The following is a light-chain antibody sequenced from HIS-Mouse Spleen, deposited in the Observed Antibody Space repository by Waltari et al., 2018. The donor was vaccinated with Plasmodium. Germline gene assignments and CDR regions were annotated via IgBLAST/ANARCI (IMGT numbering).Light chain of an antibody. CDR2: GAS. J-gene: IGKJ3*01. Sequence: EIVMPQPPATLSVSPGERATLPCRASQGVSSNLSWSQQKPGQAPRLLIYGASTRATGIPARFSGSGSGTEFTLTISSLQSEDFAVYYCQQYNNWSFTFGPGTKVDIK. CDR1: QGVSSN. CDR3: QQYNNWSFT. V-gene: IGKV3-15*01.